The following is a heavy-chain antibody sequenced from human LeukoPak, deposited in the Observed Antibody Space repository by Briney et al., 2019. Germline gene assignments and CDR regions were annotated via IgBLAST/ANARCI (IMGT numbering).Heavy chain of an antibody. CDR1: GFTFSSYW. CDR2: IKQDGSEK. Sequence: PGGSLRLSCAASGFTFSSYWMSWVRQAPGKGLEWVANIKQDGSEKYYVDSVKGRFTISRDNAKNSLYLQMNSLRAEDTAVYYCASASWIHLWSQNFDYWGQGTLVTVSS. V-gene: IGHV3-7*05. D-gene: IGHD5-18*01. J-gene: IGHJ4*02. CDR3: ASASWIHLWSQNFDY.